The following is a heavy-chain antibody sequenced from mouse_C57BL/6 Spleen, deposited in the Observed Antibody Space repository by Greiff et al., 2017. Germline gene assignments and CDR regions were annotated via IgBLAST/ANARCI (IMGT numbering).Heavy chain of an antibody. CDR2: IWSGGST. J-gene: IGHJ4*01. D-gene: IGHD2-4*01. CDR3: ARRYDYNYYAMDY. V-gene: IGHV2-2*01. Sequence: QVQLQQSGPGLVQPSQSLSITCTVSGFSLTGYGVHWVRQPPGKGLEWLGVIWSGGSTDYNAAFISRMSISKDNSKSQVFFKMNSLQADDTAIYYCARRYDYNYYAMDYWGQGTSVTVSS. CDR1: GFSLTGYG.